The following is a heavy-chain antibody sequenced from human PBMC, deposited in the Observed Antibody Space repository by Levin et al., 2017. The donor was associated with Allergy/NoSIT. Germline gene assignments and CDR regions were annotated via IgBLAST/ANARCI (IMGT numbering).Heavy chain of an antibody. CDR2: IIGSGGDT. V-gene: IGHV3-23*01. D-gene: IGHD6-13*01. CDR1: GFTSGFYA. Sequence: GGSLRLSCAASGFTSGFYAMSWVRQAPGKGLEWVSGIIGSGGDTSYADSVKGRFTISRDSSKNTLYLQMNSLRVEDTAVYYCAKMQQQLLKGTFEYWGQGAQVTVSS. J-gene: IGHJ1*01. CDR3: AKMQQQLLKGTFEY.